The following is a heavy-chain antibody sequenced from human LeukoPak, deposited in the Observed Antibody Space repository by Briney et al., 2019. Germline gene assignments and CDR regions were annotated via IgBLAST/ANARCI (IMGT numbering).Heavy chain of an antibody. CDR2: INSDGSTT. Sequence: GGSLRLSCAASGFTFSAYWMHWVRQAPGKGLVWVSRINSDGSTTNYADSVKGRFTISRDNAKNTLYLQMNSLRAENTAVYYCARGDDFLTLTTDYRGQGTLVTVSS. D-gene: IGHD3-9*01. V-gene: IGHV3-74*01. CDR1: GFTFSAYW. CDR3: ARGDDFLTLTTDY. J-gene: IGHJ4*02.